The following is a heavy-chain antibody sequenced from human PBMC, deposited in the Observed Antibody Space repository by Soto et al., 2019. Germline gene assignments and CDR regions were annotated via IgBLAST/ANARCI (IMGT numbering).Heavy chain of an antibody. D-gene: IGHD2-15*01. J-gene: IGHJ6*02. V-gene: IGHV4-61*01. CDR2: IFYSGST. CDR1: GGSVSSGTYY. Sequence: SETLSLTCTVSGGSVSSGTYYWSWIRQPPGKGLEWIGYIFYSGSTNYNPSLKSRVTISVDTSKNQFSLKLSSVTAADTAVYYCATGGGCSGRSGPAHYYDYYGLDVWGRGITVTVSS. CDR3: ATGGGCSGRSGPAHYYDYYGLDV.